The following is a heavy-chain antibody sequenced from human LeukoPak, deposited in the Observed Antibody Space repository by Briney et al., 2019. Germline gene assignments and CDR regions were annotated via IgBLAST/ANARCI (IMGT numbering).Heavy chain of an antibody. D-gene: IGHD3-16*01. V-gene: IGHV3-23*01. J-gene: IGHJ6*02. CDR2: ISGSGGST. CDR3: AKGGPRDYYYGMDV. Sequence: GGSLRLSCAASGLTFSSYAMSWVRQAPGKGLEWVSAISGSGGSTYYADSVKGRFTISRDNSKNTLYLQMNSLRAEDTAVYYCAKGGPRDYYYGMDVWGQGTTVTVSS. CDR1: GLTFSSYA.